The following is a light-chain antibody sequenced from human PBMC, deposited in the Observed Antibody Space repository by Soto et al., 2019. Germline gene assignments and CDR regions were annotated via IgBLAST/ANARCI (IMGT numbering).Light chain of an antibody. V-gene: IGKV3-11*01. J-gene: IGKJ5*01. CDR2: GAS. CDR1: QSVSSY. Sequence: EIVLTQSPATLSLSPGERATLSCRASQSVSSYLAWYQQKPGQAPRLLIYGASNMATGIPARFSASGSGTDFTLTISSLEPEDTAVYYGQQHGNWITFGPGIRVEIK. CDR3: QQHGNWIT.